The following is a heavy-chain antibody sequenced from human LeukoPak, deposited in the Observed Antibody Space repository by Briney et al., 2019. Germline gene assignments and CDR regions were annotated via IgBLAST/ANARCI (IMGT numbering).Heavy chain of an antibody. J-gene: IGHJ5*02. D-gene: IGHD3-10*01. CDR1: GFTFSDYY. V-gene: IGHV3-74*01. Sequence: GGSLRLSCAASGFTFSDYYMHWVRQAPGKGLVWVSHINADESITQYADSVKGRFTISRDNAKNSLSLQMNSLRAEDTAVYYCARPLMYYYGSETYFWFDPWGQGTLVTVSS. CDR3: ARPLMYYYGSETYFWFDP. CDR2: INADESIT.